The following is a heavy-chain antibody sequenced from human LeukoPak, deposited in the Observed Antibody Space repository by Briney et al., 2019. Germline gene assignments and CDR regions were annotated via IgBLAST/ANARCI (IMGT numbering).Heavy chain of an antibody. CDR3: AGSFPSGSYYGPLDY. D-gene: IGHD1-26*01. CDR2: INPNSGGT. V-gene: IGHV1-2*02. Sequence: ASVKVSCKASGYTFTGYYMHWVRQAPGQGLEWMGWINPNSGGTNYAQKFQGRVTMTRDTSISTAYMELSRLRSDDTAVYYCAGSFPSGSYYGPLDYWGQGTLVTVSS. CDR1: GYTFTGYY. J-gene: IGHJ4*02.